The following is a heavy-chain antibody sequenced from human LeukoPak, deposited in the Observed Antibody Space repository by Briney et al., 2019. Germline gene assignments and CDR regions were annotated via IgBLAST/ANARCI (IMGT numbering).Heavy chain of an antibody. CDR1: GFTFSSYA. CDR2: ISGSGGST. V-gene: IGHV3-23*01. D-gene: IGHD3-3*01. CDR3: AKVVGYDFWSGYYSFDY. J-gene: IGHJ4*02. Sequence: GGSLRLSCAASGFTFSSYAMSWVRQAPGKGLEWVSAISGSGGSTYYADSVKGRFTISRDNSKNTLYLQMNSLRAEDTAVYYCAKVVGYDFWSGYYSFDYWGQGTLVTVSS.